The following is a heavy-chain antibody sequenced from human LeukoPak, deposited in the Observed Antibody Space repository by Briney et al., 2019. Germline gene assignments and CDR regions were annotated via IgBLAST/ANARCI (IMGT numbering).Heavy chain of an antibody. CDR1: GDSISSSSY. Sequence: PSETLSLTCTVSGDSISSSSYWGWIRQSPGKPLEWIGRFYYGGSTYYNPSLKSRVTISVDTSKNQFSLKLNSVTAADTAVYYCSRGPVMVTSLYFDHWGQGRLVTVSS. CDR2: FYYGGST. CDR3: SRGPVMVTSLYFDH. J-gene: IGHJ4*02. V-gene: IGHV4-38-2*02. D-gene: IGHD2-21*02.